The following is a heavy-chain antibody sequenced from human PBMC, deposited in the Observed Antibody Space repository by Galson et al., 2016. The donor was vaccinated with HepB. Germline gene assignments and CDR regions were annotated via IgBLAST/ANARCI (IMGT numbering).Heavy chain of an antibody. CDR2: IGSSGSAI. Sequence: SLRLSCAASGFTFSDYSMNWVRQAPGKGLEWVSYIGSSGSAIYYADSVKGRFIISRDNGKSSLYLQMTGLRGEDTAVYYCAGLGGVATERRPVRWFAPWGQGTLVAFSS. CDR1: GFTFSDYS. V-gene: IGHV3-48*01. J-gene: IGHJ5*02. D-gene: IGHD5-12*01. CDR3: AGLGGVATERRPVRWFAP.